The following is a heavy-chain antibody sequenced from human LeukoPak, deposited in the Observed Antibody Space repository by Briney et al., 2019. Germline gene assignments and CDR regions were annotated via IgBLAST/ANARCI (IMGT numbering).Heavy chain of an antibody. CDR2: IKQDGSEK. Sequence: GGSLRLSCAASGFTFSSYWMSWVRQAPGKGLEWVANIKQDGSEKYYVDSVKGRFTISRDNAKNSLYLQMNSLRAEDTALYYCAKGAVTAISHDAFDIWGQGTMVTVSS. V-gene: IGHV3-7*03. J-gene: IGHJ3*02. D-gene: IGHD2-21*02. CDR3: AKGAVTAISHDAFDI. CDR1: GFTFSSYW.